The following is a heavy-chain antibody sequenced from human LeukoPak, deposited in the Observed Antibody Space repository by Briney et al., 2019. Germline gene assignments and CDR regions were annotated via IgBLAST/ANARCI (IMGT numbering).Heavy chain of an antibody. V-gene: IGHV4-34*01. CDR3: ASRLRLGELST. Sequence: SETLSLTCAVYGGSSSGYYWSWIRQPPGKGLEWIGEINHSGSTNYNPSLKSRVTISVDTSKNQFSLKLSSVTAADTAVYYCASRLRLGELSTWGQGTLVTVSS. CDR2: INHSGST. CDR1: GGSSSGYY. D-gene: IGHD3-16*02. J-gene: IGHJ5*02.